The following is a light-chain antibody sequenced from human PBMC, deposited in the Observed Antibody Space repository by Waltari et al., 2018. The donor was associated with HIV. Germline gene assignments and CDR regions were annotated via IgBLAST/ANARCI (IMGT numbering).Light chain of an antibody. J-gene: IGKJ4*01. Sequence: DIQMTQSPSTLSASVGDRVTITCRASQSISSWLAWYQQKPGKAPKLLIYRASSLERGVPSRFSGSGSGTEFTLTISSLQPDDFATYYCQQHDSYSLTFGGGTEVEIK. CDR2: RAS. CDR1: QSISSW. V-gene: IGKV1-5*03. CDR3: QQHDSYSLT.